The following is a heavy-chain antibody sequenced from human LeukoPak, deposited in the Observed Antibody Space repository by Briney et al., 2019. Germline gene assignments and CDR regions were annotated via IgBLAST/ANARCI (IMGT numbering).Heavy chain of an antibody. J-gene: IGHJ4*02. V-gene: IGHV3-23*01. D-gene: IGHD6-19*01. CDR3: AKSGHSSGSFDY. CDR1: GFTFSSYA. Sequence: GGSLRLSCAASGFTFSSYAMSWVRQAPGKGLEWASAISGSGGSTYYADSVKGRFTISRDNSKNTLYLQMNSLRAEDTAVYYCAKSGHSSGSFDYWGQGTLVTVSS. CDR2: ISGSGGST.